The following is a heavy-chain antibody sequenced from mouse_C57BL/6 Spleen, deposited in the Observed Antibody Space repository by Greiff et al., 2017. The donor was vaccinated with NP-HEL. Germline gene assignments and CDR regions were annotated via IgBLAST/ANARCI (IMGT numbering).Heavy chain of an antibody. D-gene: IGHD6-2*01. CDR2: IYPSDSET. J-gene: IGHJ3*01. CDR3: ARSSYSAWFAY. V-gene: IGHV1-61*01. Sequence: QVQLQQSGAELVRPGSSVKLSCKASGYTFTSYWMDWVKQRPGQGLEWIGNIYPSDSETHYNQKFKDKATLTVDKSSSTAYMQLSSLTSEDSAVYYCARSSYSAWFAYWGQGTLVTVSA. CDR1: GYTFTSYW.